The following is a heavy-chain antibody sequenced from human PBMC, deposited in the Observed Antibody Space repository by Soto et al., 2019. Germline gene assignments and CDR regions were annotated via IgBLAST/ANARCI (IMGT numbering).Heavy chain of an antibody. CDR1: GGSVNSGNYY. CDR3: ARVERGTATTVVDAFDI. J-gene: IGHJ3*02. D-gene: IGHD1-1*01. V-gene: IGHV4-34*01. Sequence: QVQLQQWGAGLLKPSETLSLTCAVFGGSVNSGNYYWSWIRQPPGKGLEWIGEMRHSGGTHFNPSRKSRVTISVDTSKNQFALKMSSVTAADTALYYCARVERGTATTVVDAFDIWGPGTMVTVSS. CDR2: MRHSGGT.